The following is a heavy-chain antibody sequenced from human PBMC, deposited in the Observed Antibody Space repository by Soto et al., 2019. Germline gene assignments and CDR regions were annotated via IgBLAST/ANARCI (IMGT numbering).Heavy chain of an antibody. CDR1: GGTFSSYA. CDR2: IIPIFGTA. J-gene: IGHJ6*02. D-gene: IGHD2-21*01. CDR3: ASGVVDYYYYYGMDV. Sequence: QVQLVQSGAEVKKPGSSVKVSCKASGGTFSSYAISWVRQAPGQGLEWMGGIIPIFGTANYAQTFQGRVMITADESTSTAYMELRSLRCEDRAVYYCASGVVDYYYYYGMDVWCQGTTVTVSS. V-gene: IGHV1-69*01.